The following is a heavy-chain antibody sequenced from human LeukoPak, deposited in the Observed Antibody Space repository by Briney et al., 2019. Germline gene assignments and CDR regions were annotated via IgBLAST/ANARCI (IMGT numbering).Heavy chain of an antibody. D-gene: IGHD1-14*01. CDR3: ARDLVPEF. Sequence: GGSLRLSCAASGFTFNTYAMSWVRQAPGKGLEWVSGISGTGGSTYYADSVKGRFTISRGNSKNTLYLQMNSLRAEDTAVYYCARDLVPEFWGQGTMVTVSS. CDR1: GFTFNTYA. CDR2: ISGTGGST. J-gene: IGHJ3*01. V-gene: IGHV3-23*01.